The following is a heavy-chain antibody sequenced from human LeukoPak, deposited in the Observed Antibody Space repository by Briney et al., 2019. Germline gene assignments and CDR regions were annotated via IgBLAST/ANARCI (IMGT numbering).Heavy chain of an antibody. CDR3: ARANLWFGEKNYYYYGMDV. Sequence: APVKVSCKASGYTFTSYGISWVRQAPGQGLEWMGWISAYNGNTNYAQKLQGRVTMTTDTSTSTAYMELRSLRSDDTAVYYCARANLWFGEKNYYYYGMDVWGQGTTVTVSS. D-gene: IGHD3-10*01. J-gene: IGHJ6*02. CDR2: ISAYNGNT. CDR1: GYTFTSYG. V-gene: IGHV1-18*01.